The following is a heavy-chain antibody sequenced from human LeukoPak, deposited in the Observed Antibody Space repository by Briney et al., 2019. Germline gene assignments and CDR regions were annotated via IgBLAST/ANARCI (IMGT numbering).Heavy chain of an antibody. CDR1: GFTFSTYA. V-gene: IGHV3-23*01. CDR2: ISGSDGST. J-gene: IGHJ1*01. CDR3: AKDGYDSSGTIGEYFQH. D-gene: IGHD3-22*01. Sequence: PGGSLRLSCAASGFTFSTYAMSWVRQAPGKGLEWVSVISGSDGSTYYADSVKGRFTISRDNSKNTLYLQMNSLRAEDTAVYYCAKDGYDSSGTIGEYFQHWGQGTLVTVSS.